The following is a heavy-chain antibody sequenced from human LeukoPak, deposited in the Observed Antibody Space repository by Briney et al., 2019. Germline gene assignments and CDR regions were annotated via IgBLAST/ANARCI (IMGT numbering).Heavy chain of an antibody. CDR1: GGSIYSYY. Sequence: SETLSLTCTVSGGSIYSYYWSWIRQPPGKGLEWIGYFYYPGSTNYNPSLTSRVTMSVDTSKNQFSLKLSSVTATDTAVYYCASCRVAGTHYMDVWGKGTTVTVSS. CDR2: FYYPGST. J-gene: IGHJ6*03. D-gene: IGHD6-19*01. V-gene: IGHV4-59*01. CDR3: ASCRVAGTHYMDV.